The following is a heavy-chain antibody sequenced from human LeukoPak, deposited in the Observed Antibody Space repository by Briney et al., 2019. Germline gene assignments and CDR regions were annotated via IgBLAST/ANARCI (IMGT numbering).Heavy chain of an antibody. D-gene: IGHD2-2*02. CDR3: ASGYCSSTSCYKRYGMDV. V-gene: IGHV4-4*02. J-gene: IGHJ6*02. Sequence: SETLSLTCAVSGGSISSSNWWSWVRQPPGKGLEWIGEIYHSGSTNYNPSLKSRVTISVDKSKNQFSLKLSSVTAADTAVYYCASGYCSSTSCYKRYGMDVWGQGTMVTVS. CDR2: IYHSGST. CDR1: GGSISSSNW.